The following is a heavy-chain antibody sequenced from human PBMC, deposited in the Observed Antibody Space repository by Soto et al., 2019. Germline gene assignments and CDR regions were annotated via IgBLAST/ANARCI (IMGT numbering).Heavy chain of an antibody. J-gene: IGHJ3*02. CDR2: ISSSGSYI. Sequence: EVQLVESGGGLVKPGGSLRLSCAASGFTFSSYFMNWVRQAPGRGLDWVSSISSSGSYIYYADSVKGRFTISRDNAKNSLYLQMNSLRAEDTAVYYCARDHGRHSGYGDHDAFDIWGQGTMVAVSS. D-gene: IGHD5-12*01. CDR1: GFTFSSYF. CDR3: ARDHGRHSGYGDHDAFDI. V-gene: IGHV3-21*02.